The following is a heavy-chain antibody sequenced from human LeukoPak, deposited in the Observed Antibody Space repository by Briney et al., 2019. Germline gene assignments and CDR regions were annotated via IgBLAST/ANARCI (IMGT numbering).Heavy chain of an antibody. J-gene: IGHJ4*02. Sequence: SVTVSCTASGGTFSSYAISWVRQAPGPGLEWMGGIIPIFGTANYAQKFQGRVTITADESTSTAYMELSSLRSEDTAVYYCAREIPLLGYCSSTSCYSYYFDYWGQGTLVTVSS. CDR2: IIPIFGTA. CDR1: GGTFSSYA. D-gene: IGHD2-2*01. V-gene: IGHV1-69*01. CDR3: AREIPLLGYCSSTSCYSYYFDY.